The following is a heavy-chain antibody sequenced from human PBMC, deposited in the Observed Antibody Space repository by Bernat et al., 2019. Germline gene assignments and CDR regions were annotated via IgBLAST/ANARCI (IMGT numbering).Heavy chain of an antibody. CDR2: FKSKTDGGTT. CDR3: TTNVGRFLESADY. CDR1: GFTFINAW. Sequence: EVQLVESGGALVKPGGSLRLSCAASGFTFINAWMNWVRQAPGKGLEWFGRFKSKTDGGTTDYAAPVKGRFTISRDDSKNTLYLQMNSLKTEDTAVYYCTTNVGRFLESADYWGQGTLVTVSS. J-gene: IGHJ4*02. D-gene: IGHD3-3*01. V-gene: IGHV3-15*07.